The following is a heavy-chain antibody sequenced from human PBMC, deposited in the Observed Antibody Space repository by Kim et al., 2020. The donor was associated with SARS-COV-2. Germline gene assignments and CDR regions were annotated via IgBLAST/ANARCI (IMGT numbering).Heavy chain of an antibody. CDR1: GFTFSSYS. CDR2: ISSRSSTI. V-gene: IGHV3-48*02. J-gene: IGHJ4*03. Sequence: GGSLRLSCAASGFTFSSYSMNWVRQAPGKGLEWVSYISSRSSTIYYADSVKGRFTISRDNAKNSLYLQMNSLRDEDTAVYYCARDTDYDFWSGYKGSFDYWGHEAPVTVSS. D-gene: IGHD3-3*01. CDR3: ARDTDYDFWSGYKGSFDY.